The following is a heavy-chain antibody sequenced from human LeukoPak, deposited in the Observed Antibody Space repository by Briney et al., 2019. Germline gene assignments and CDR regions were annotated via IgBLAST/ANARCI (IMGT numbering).Heavy chain of an antibody. CDR2: IYYSGST. D-gene: IGHD1-26*01. V-gene: IGHV4-59*01. CDR1: GGSISSYY. J-gene: IGHJ4*02. CDR3: ARVSYGGLLDH. Sequence: PSETLSLTCTVSGGSISSYYWSWIRQPPGKGLKWIGYIYYSGSTNYNPSLKSRVTISVDTSKNQFSLKLSSVAAADTAVYYCARVSYGGLLDHWGQGTLVTVSS.